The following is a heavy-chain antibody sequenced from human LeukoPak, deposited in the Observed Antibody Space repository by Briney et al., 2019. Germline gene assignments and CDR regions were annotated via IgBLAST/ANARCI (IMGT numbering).Heavy chain of an antibody. CDR2: ISWNSGSI. CDR3: AKVLAGTFDY. D-gene: IGHD6-19*01. V-gene: IGHV3-9*01. Sequence: GGSLRLSCAASGFTFDDYAMHWVRQAPGKGLEWASGISWNSGSIGYADSVKGRFTISRDNAKNSLYLQMNSLRAEDTALYYCAKVLAGTFDYWGQGTLVTVSS. J-gene: IGHJ4*02. CDR1: GFTFDDYA.